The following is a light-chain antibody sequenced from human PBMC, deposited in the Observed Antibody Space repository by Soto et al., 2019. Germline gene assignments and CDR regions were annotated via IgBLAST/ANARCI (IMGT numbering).Light chain of an antibody. V-gene: IGLV2-8*01. CDR2: EVS. CDR1: SSDVGGYNY. Sequence: QSALTQPPSASGSPGQSVTISCTGTSSDVGGYNYVSWCQQHPGKAPKLMIYEVSKRPSGVPDRFSGSKSGNTASLTVSGLQAEDEADYYCSSYAGSNILFGGGTKLTVL. J-gene: IGLJ2*01. CDR3: SSYAGSNIL.